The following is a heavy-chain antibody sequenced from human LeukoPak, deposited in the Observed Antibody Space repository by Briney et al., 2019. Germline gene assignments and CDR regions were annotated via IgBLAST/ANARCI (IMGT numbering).Heavy chain of an antibody. D-gene: IGHD3-22*01. V-gene: IGHV4-34*01. J-gene: IGHJ1*01. CDR2: INHSGST. Sequence: LETLSLTCAVYGGSFSGYYWSWIRQPPGKGLEWIGEINHSGSTNYNPSLKSRVTISVDTSKNQFSLKLSSVTAADTAVYYCARGPSSSGYRRAEYFQHWGQGTLVTVSS. CDR1: GGSFSGYY. CDR3: ARGPSSSGYRRAEYFQH.